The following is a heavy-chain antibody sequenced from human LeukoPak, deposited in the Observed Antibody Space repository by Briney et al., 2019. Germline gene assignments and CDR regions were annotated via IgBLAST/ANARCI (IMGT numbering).Heavy chain of an antibody. V-gene: IGHV3-21*06. CDR1: GFTFSSYG. J-gene: IGHJ4*02. Sequence: PGGSLRLSCATSGFTFSSYGMNWVRQAPGKGLEWVSSISSTGSYIFYADSVKGRSTISRDDAKNSVYLQMNSLRDEDTAVYYCARSDGGSENYWGQGILVTVSS. D-gene: IGHD1-26*01. CDR2: ISSTGSYI. CDR3: ARSDGGSENY.